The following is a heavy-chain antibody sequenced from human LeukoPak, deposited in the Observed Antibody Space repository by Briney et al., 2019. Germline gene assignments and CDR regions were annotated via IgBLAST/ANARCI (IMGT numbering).Heavy chain of an antibody. Sequence: SETLSLTCAVSGASIHSYYWSWIRHPPGKGLERIGYIYHSGSTNYNPSLKSRVTISVDTSKNEFSLKLNSVTAADTAVYYCASRSGEVGYFDLWGRGTLVTVSS. V-gene: IGHV4-59*01. D-gene: IGHD6-25*01. CDR2: IYHSGST. CDR1: GASIHSYY. J-gene: IGHJ2*01. CDR3: ASRSGEVGYFDL.